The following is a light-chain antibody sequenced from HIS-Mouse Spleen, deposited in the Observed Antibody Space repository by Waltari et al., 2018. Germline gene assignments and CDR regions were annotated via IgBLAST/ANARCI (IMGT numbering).Light chain of an antibody. Sequence: EIVLTQSRGKRSLCLGERANLACRASQRVSSRYLAGYQQKPGQAPRLLIYGASITAPDIPDRFSGSGSGTDFTLTISRLEPEDFAVYYCQHYCSSPRTFGQGTKVEIK. CDR2: GAS. CDR3: QHYCSSPRT. V-gene: IGKV3-20*01. CDR1: QRVSSRY. J-gene: IGKJ1*01.